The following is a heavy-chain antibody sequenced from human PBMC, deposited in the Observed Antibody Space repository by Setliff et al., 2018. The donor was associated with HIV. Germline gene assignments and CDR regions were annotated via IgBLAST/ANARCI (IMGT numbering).Heavy chain of an antibody. V-gene: IGHV6-1*01. CDR3: ARGGDWDYNYYMDV. D-gene: IGHD3-16*01. Sequence: SETLSLTCAISGDSVSSNTAAWNWIRQSPSRGLEWLGRTYYRSKWSNDYAVSVKSRITINPDTSKNQFSLQLNSVTPEDTAVYFCARGGDWDYNYYMDVWDKGTTVTVS. CDR1: GDSVSSNTAA. CDR2: TYYRSKWSN. J-gene: IGHJ6*03.